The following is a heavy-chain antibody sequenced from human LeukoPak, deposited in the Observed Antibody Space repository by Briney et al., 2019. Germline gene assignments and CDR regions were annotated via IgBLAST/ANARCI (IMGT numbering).Heavy chain of an antibody. V-gene: IGHV1-2*02. CDR2: INPNSGGT. J-gene: IGHJ4*02. Sequence: APVKVSCKASGYTFTGYYMHWVRQAPGQGLEWMGWINPNSGGTNYAQKFQGRVTMTRDTSISTAYMELSRLRSDDTAVYYCARAGYDILTGYYRYYFDYWGQGTLVTVSS. CDR3: ARAGYDILTGYYRYYFDY. CDR1: GYTFTGYY. D-gene: IGHD3-9*01.